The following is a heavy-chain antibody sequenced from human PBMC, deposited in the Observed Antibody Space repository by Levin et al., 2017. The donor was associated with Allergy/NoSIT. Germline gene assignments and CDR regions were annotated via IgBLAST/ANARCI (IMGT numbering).Heavy chain of an antibody. J-gene: IGHJ5*02. CDR1: GGSISSGDYY. Sequence: SETLSLTCTVSGGSISSGDYYWSWIRQPPGKGLEWIGYIYYSGSTYYNPSLKSRVTISVDTSKNQFSLKLSSVTAADTAVYYCARHPYCSSTSCGNEPFDPWGQGTLVTVSS. D-gene: IGHD2-2*01. V-gene: IGHV4-30-4*01. CDR3: ARHPYCSSTSCGNEPFDP. CDR2: IYYSGST.